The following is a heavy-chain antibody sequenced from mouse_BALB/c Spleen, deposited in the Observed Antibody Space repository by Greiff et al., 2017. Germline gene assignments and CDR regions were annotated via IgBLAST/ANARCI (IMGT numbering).Heavy chain of an antibody. Sequence: DVKLQESGGGLVQPGGSLKLSCAASGFTFSSYTMSWVRQTPEKRLEWVAYISNGGGSTYYPDTVKGRFTISRDNAKNTLYLQMSSLKSEDTAMYYCARHEGRITRGFAYWGQGTLVTVSA. D-gene: IGHD1-1*01. J-gene: IGHJ3*01. V-gene: IGHV5-12-2*01. CDR3: ARHEGRITRGFAY. CDR2: ISNGGGST. CDR1: GFTFSSYT.